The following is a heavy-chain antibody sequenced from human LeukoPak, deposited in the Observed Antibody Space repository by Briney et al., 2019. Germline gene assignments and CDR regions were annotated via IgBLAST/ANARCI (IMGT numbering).Heavy chain of an antibody. CDR2: ITWDGGTT. J-gene: IGHJ6*03. CDR1: GFSFDDHT. D-gene: IGHD3-3*01. CDR3: AKTSLSDASGHYYYMDV. Sequence: PGGSLRLSCAASGFSFDDHTMNWVRQAPGKGLEWVSLITWDGGTTYNADSVKGRCTISRDNIKYSLYLQMNSLRPEDTALYYCAKTSLSDASGHYYYMDVWGKGTTVTVSS. V-gene: IGHV3-43*01.